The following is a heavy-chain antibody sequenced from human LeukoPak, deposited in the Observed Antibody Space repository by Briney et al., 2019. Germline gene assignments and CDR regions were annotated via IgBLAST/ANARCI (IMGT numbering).Heavy chain of an antibody. CDR3: ARDPYRHCSGGSCYYFDY. CDR2: IWYDGSNK. J-gene: IGHJ4*02. CDR1: GFTFSSYG. Sequence: GRSLRLSCAASGFTFSSYGMHWVRQAPGKGLEWVAVIWYDGSNKYYADSVKGRFTISRDNSKNTLYLQMNGLRAEDTAVYYCARDPYRHCSGGSCYYFDYWGQGTLVTVSS. V-gene: IGHV3-33*01. D-gene: IGHD2-15*01.